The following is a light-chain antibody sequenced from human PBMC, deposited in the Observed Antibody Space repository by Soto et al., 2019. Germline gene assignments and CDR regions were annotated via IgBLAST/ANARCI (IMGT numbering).Light chain of an antibody. CDR1: GSNIGAGYN. CDR3: SSYTSSRAYV. V-gene: IGLV1-40*01. CDR2: GNS. J-gene: IGLJ1*01. Sequence: QSVLTQPSSVSGDPGQTVTISCTGSGSNIGAGYNVHWYQQLPGTAPKLLIHGNSNRPSGVPDRFSASKSGTSASLAITGLQVEDEADYYCSSYTSSRAYVFGIGTKLTVL.